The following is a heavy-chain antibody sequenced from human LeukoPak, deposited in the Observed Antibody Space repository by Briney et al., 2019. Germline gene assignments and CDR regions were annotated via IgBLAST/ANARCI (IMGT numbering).Heavy chain of an antibody. J-gene: IGHJ3*02. CDR1: GFTFDDYG. V-gene: IGHV3-20*04. CDR2: INWNGGRT. D-gene: IGHD1-26*01. Sequence: GXXLRLSCAASGFTFDDYGMSWVRHAPGKGLEWVSGINWNGGRTVYADSVKGRFTISRDNDKNSLYLQMNSLRAEDTALYYCARASSLSQRAFDIWGQGTMVTVSS. CDR3: ARASSLSQRAFDI.